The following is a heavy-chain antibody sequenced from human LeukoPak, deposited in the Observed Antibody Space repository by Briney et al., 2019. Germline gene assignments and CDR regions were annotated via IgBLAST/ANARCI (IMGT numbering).Heavy chain of an antibody. CDR1: GYTFTSYY. J-gene: IGHJ4*02. Sequence: GASVKVPCKASGYTFTSYYMHWVRQAPGQGLEWMGIINPSGGSTSYAQRFQGRVTMTRDMSTSTVYMELSSLRSEDTAVYYCARDYDFWSGYPSYFDYWGQGTLVTVSS. V-gene: IGHV1-46*01. CDR2: INPSGGST. CDR3: ARDYDFWSGYPSYFDY. D-gene: IGHD3-3*01.